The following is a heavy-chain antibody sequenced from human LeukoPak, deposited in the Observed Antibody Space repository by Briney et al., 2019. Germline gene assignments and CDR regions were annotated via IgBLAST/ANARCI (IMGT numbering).Heavy chain of an antibody. Sequence: GGSLRLSCAASGFTFSSYEMNWVRQAPGKGLEWVSYISSGGSTIYYADSVKGRFTISRDNTRYPLYLQMNSLRAEDTAVYYCAREGSPSYWGQGTLVTVSS. CDR2: ISSGGSTI. V-gene: IGHV3-48*03. CDR3: AREGSPSY. CDR1: GFTFSSYE. J-gene: IGHJ4*02.